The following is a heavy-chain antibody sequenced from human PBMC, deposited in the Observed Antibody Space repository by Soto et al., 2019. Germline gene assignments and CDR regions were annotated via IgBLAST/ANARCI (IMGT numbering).Heavy chain of an antibody. CDR1: GFTFSSYA. D-gene: IGHD1-7*01. CDR2: ISGSGGST. Sequence: EVQLLESGGGLVQPGGSLRLSCAASGFTFSSYAMSWVRQAPGKGLEWVSAISGSGGSTYYADSVKDRFTISRDNSKNTLYLQMNSLRAEDTAVYYCARDYWNYPPLYGMDVWGQGTTVTVSS. J-gene: IGHJ6*02. CDR3: ARDYWNYPPLYGMDV. V-gene: IGHV3-23*01.